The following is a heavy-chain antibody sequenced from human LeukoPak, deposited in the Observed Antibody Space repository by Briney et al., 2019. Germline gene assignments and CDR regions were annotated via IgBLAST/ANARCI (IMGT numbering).Heavy chain of an antibody. Sequence: GGSLRLSCTASGFTFGDHYMDWVRQAPGKGLEWVARIREKPHSYSTEYAASVKGRFTISRDDSKNSLYLQMSSLKTEDTAVYYRARGFRYGSNWGFDYWGQGTLVTVSS. CDR2: IREKPHSYST. CDR3: ARGFRYGSNWGFDY. D-gene: IGHD5-24*01. J-gene: IGHJ4*02. CDR1: GFTFGDHY. V-gene: IGHV3-72*01.